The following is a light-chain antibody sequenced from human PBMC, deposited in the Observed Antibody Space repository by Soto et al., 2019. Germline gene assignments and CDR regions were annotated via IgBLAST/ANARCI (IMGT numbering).Light chain of an antibody. CDR2: GNS. Sequence: QAVVTQPPSVSGAPGQRVTISCTGSSSNIGAGYDVHWYQQLPGTAPKLLIYGNSNRPSGVPDRFSGSKSGTSASLAITGLQAEDEADYYCQSYDSSLGGSYVVFGGGTKLTVL. CDR3: QSYDSSLGGSYVV. CDR1: SSNIGAGYD. J-gene: IGLJ2*01. V-gene: IGLV1-40*01.